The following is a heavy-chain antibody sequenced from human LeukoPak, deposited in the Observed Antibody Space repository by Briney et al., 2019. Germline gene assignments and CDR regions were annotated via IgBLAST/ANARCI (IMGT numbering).Heavy chain of an antibody. CDR3: AKDWDIVVVPAGCMDV. D-gene: IGHD2-2*01. Sequence: GGSLRLSCAASGFTFSSYGMHWVRQAPGKGLEWVAVISYDGSNKYYADSVKGRFTISRDNSKSTLYLQMNSLRAEDTAVYYCAKDWDIVVVPAGCMDVWGQGTTVTVSS. V-gene: IGHV3-30*18. CDR2: ISYDGSNK. J-gene: IGHJ6*02. CDR1: GFTFSSYG.